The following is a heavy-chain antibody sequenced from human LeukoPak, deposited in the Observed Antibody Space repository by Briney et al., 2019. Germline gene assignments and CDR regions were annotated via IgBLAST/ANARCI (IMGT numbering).Heavy chain of an antibody. J-gene: IGHJ4*02. D-gene: IGHD2-2*01. CDR2: MNPNSGNT. V-gene: IGHV1-8*01. CDR3: ARSLGYCSSTSCSGDY. Sequence: ASVKVSCKASGYTFTSYDINWVRQATGQGLEWMGWMNPNSGNTGYAQKFQGRVTMTRNTSISTAYMELSSLRSEDTAVYYCARSLGYCSSTSCSGDYWGQGTLVTVSS. CDR1: GYTFTSYD.